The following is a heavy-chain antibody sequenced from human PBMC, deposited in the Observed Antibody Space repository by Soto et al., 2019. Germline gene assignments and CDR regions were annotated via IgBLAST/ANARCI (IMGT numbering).Heavy chain of an antibody. CDR2: ISSSSSYT. CDR3: TRGRGPLYYDSSGYYYWSLVY. D-gene: IGHD3-22*01. J-gene: IGHJ4*02. Sequence: PGGSLRLSCAASGFTFSDYYMSWIRQAPGKGLEWVSYISSSSSYTNYADSVKGRFTISRDNAKNSLYLQMNSLRAEDTAVYYCTRGRGPLYYDSSGYYYWSLVYWGQGTLVTVSS. CDR1: GFTFSDYY. V-gene: IGHV3-11*05.